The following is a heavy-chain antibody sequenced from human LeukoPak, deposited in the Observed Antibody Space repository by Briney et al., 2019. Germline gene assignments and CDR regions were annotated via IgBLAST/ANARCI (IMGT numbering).Heavy chain of an antibody. CDR3: GRDWKLDY. CDR1: GFTFSSYG. D-gene: IGHD1-1*01. V-gene: IGHV3-30*03. J-gene: IGHJ4*02. CDR2: ISYDGSNK. Sequence: PGGSLRLSCAASGFTFSSYGMHWVRQAPGKGLEWVAVISYDGSNKYYADSVKGRFTISRDNSRNRLYLQMDSLRVEDTAIYYCGRDWKLDYWGQGILVTVSS.